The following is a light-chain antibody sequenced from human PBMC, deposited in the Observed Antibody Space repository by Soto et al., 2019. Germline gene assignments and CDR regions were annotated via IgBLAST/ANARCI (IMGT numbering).Light chain of an antibody. J-gene: IGLJ3*02. V-gene: IGLV2-14*03. Sequence: QSALTQPASVSGSPGQSITISCTGSSSDVGHYDYVSWFQQHPGRAPTLLIYDVTYRPSGVSNRFSGAKSGSTASLTISGLRTEDEANYYCAVWDNSMTAWVFGGGTKVTVL. CDR3: AVWDNSMTAWV. CDR1: SSDVGHYDY. CDR2: DVT.